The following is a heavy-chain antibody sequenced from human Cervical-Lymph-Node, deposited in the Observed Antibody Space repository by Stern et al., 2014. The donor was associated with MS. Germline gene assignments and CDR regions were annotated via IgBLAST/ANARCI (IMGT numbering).Heavy chain of an antibody. V-gene: IGHV3-30-3*01. CDR1: GFTFSSYA. CDR3: ARSDDFWSGYPDYYYYGMDV. J-gene: IGHJ6*02. Sequence: QVQLVQSGGGVVQPGRSLRLSCAASGFTFSSYAMHWVRQAPGKGLEWVAVISYDGSNKYYADSVKGRFTISRDNSKNTLYLQMNSLRAEDTAVYYCARSDDFWSGYPDYYYYGMDVWGQGTTVTVSS. D-gene: IGHD3-3*01. CDR2: ISYDGSNK.